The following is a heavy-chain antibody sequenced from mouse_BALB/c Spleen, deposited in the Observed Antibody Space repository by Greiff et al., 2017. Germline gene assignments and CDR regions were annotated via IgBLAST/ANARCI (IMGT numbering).Heavy chain of an antibody. CDR3: AKYYDYEKEAMDY. CDR2: IWRGGST. CDR1: GFSLTSYG. D-gene: IGHD2-4*01. Sequence: VKLQQSGPSLVQPSQSLSITCTVSGFSLTSYGVHWVRQSPGKGLEWLGVIWRGGSTDYNAAFMSRLSITKDNSKSQVFFKMNSLQADDTAIYYCAKYYDYEKEAMDYWGQGTSVTVSS. J-gene: IGHJ4*01. V-gene: IGHV2-5-1*01.